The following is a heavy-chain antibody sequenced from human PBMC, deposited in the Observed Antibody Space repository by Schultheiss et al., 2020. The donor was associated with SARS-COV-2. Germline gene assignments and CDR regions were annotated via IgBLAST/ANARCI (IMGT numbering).Heavy chain of an antibody. J-gene: IGHJ2*01. D-gene: IGHD1-1*01. V-gene: IGHV3-48*04. CDR1: GFTFSSYA. Sequence: GGSLRLSCSASGFTFSSYAMSWVRQAPGKGLEWVSYISRSGSTIYYADSVKGRFTISRDNAKNSLYLQMNSLRAEDTAVYYCARWNSLGYWYFDLWGRGTLVTVAS. CDR2: ISRSGSTI. CDR3: ARWNSLGYWYFDL.